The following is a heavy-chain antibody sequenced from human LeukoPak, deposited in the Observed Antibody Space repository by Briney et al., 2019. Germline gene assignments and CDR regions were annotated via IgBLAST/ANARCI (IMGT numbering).Heavy chain of an antibody. V-gene: IGHV3-48*03. CDR2: ISKSGGNI. CDR3: ARSLYYGDDDNYFDY. CDR1: GFTFSSYE. J-gene: IGHJ4*02. Sequence: PGGSLRLSCAASGFTFSSYEMNWVRQAPGKGLEWVSYISKSGGNIYYGDSVKGCFSISRDNAKNSLYLQMNSLRAEDTAVYYCARSLYYGDDDNYFDYWGQGTLVTVSS. D-gene: IGHD3-3*01.